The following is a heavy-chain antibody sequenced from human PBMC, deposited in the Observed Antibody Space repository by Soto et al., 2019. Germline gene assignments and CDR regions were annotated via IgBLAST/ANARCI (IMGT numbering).Heavy chain of an antibody. Sequence: GGSLRLSCAASGFTFSSYDMNWVRQATGKGLEWVSAIGTAGDTYYPGSVKGQFTISRENAKNSLYLQMNSLRAEDTALYYCAKGASDIGREWLDYDDYWGQGTLVTVSS. CDR1: GFTFSSYD. CDR2: IGTAGDT. V-gene: IGHV3-13*01. CDR3: AKGASDIGREWLDYDDY. D-gene: IGHD6-19*01. J-gene: IGHJ4*02.